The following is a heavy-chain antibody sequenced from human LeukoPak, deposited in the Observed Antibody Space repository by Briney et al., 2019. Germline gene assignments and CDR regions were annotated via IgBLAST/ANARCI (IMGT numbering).Heavy chain of an antibody. V-gene: IGHV3-48*03. CDR1: GFTFSSYE. CDR3: VTEVSGSFPT. D-gene: IGHD1-26*01. CDR2: ISSSGNTI. Sequence: GRSLRLSCAASGFTFSSYEMNWVRQAPGKGLDWVSYISSSGNTIYYADSVKGRFTISRDNAKNSLYLQMNSLRAEDTAVYYCVTEVSGSFPTWGQGTLVTVSS. J-gene: IGHJ4*02.